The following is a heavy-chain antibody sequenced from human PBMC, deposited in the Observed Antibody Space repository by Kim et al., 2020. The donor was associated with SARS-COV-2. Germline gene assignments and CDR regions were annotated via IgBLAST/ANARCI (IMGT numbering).Heavy chain of an antibody. D-gene: IGHD1-26*01. V-gene: IGHV4-39*06. CDR1: GGSISSSSYY. CDR2: IYYSGST. J-gene: IGHJ4*02. CDR3: ARVGLSGSYYPDY. Sequence: SETLSLTCTVSGGSISSSSYYWGWIRQPPGKGLEWIGSIYYSGSTYYNPSLKSRVTISVDTSKNQFTLKLRAVTAADTAVYYCARVGLSGSYYPDYWGQGTLVTVSS.